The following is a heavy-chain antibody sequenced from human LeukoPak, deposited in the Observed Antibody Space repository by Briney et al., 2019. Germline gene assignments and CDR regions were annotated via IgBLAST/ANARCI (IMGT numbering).Heavy chain of an antibody. Sequence: ASVTVSCKASGYTFTGYYMHWVRQAPGQGLEWMGWINPNSGGTNYAQKFQGRVTMTRDTSISTAYMELSRLRSDDTAVYYCALRRHRAWSAVDYWGQGTLVTVSS. CDR3: ALRRHRAWSAVDY. CDR1: GYTFTGYY. D-gene: IGHD3-16*01. V-gene: IGHV1-2*02. CDR2: INPNSGGT. J-gene: IGHJ4*02.